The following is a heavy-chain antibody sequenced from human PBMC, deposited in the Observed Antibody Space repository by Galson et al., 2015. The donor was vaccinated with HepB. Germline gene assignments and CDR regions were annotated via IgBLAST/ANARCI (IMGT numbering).Heavy chain of an antibody. CDR1: GGSISSGGYS. V-gene: IGHV4-30-2*01. J-gene: IGHJ4*02. D-gene: IGHD3-16*01. CDR2: IYHSGST. CDR3: ARAVIRGEVDY. Sequence: LSLTCAVSGGSISSGGYSWSWIRQPPGKGLEWIGYIYHSGSTYYNPSLKSRVTISVDRSKNQFSLKLSSVTAADTAVYYCARAVIRGEVDYWGQGTLVTVSS.